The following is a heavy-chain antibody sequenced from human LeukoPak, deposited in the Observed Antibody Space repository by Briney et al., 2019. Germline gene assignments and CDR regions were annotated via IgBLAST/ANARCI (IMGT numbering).Heavy chain of an antibody. J-gene: IGHJ5*02. Sequence: ASVKVSCKASGYTFTGYYMHWVRQAPGQGLEWMGWINPNSGGTNYAQKFQCRVTMTRDTSIRTAYMELSSLRSDDPAVYYCARDDVGDSSLPWGQGTLVTVSS. CDR2: INPNSGGT. CDR3: ARDDVGDSSLP. D-gene: IGHD3-22*01. CDR1: GYTFTGYY. V-gene: IGHV1-2*02.